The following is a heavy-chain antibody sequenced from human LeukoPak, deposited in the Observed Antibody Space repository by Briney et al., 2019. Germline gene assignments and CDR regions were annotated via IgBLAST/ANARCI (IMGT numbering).Heavy chain of an antibody. CDR3: ARHIGFSSDWYEF. CDR1: GYTFTSYY. V-gene: IGHV1-46*01. Sequence: ASVKVSCKASGYTFTSYYMHWVRQAPGQGLEWMAIINPNGGSTSYAQKFQGRVTMTRDTSTSTVYMELSGLRSEDTAVYYCARHIGFSSDWYEFWGPGTLVTVSS. D-gene: IGHD6-19*01. J-gene: IGHJ5*01. CDR2: INPNGGST.